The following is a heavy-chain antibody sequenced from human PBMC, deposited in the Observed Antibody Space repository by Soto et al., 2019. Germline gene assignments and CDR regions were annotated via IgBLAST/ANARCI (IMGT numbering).Heavy chain of an antibody. CDR2: IHSGGPT. CDR1: GFTVSSKY. CDR3: AKDVVDIATISNYYFDY. V-gene: IGHV3-53*01. Sequence: PGGSLRLSCAASGFTVSSKYMSWVRQAPGKGLEWVSLIHSGGPTYYADSVKGRFTISRDNSKNTLYLQVDSLRAEDTAVYYCAKDVVDIATISNYYFDYWGQGTLVTVSS. D-gene: IGHD5-12*01. J-gene: IGHJ4*02.